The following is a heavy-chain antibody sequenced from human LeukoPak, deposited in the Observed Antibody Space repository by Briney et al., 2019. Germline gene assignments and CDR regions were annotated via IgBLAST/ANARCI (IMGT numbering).Heavy chain of an antibody. D-gene: IGHD6-13*01. Sequence: PSETLSLTCTVSGGSISSYYWSWIRQPPGKGLEWIGYIYYSGSTNYNPSLKSRVTISVDTSKNQFSLKLSSVTAADTAVYYCARHGGSSWYFGHNLKLDCWGQGTLVTVSS. CDR2: IYYSGST. V-gene: IGHV4-59*08. CDR3: ARHGGSSWYFGHNLKLDC. J-gene: IGHJ4*02. CDR1: GGSISSYY.